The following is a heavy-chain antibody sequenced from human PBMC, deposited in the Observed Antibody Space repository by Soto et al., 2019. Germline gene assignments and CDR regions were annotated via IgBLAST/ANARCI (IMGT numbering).Heavy chain of an antibody. J-gene: IGHJ4*02. CDR1: GTSVFGANW. CDR2: IHSSGNT. V-gene: IGHV4-4*02. Sequence: QVQLQESGPGLVNPLETLSLTCTVSGTSVFGANWWGWVRQPPGKWLEWIGEIHSSGNTDYSQSLKSRVTISVDMSKNEFSLKLTSVTAADTAVYYCARTGPYSRGDNWGQGTLVTVSS. CDR3: ARTGPYSRGDN. D-gene: IGHD3-22*01.